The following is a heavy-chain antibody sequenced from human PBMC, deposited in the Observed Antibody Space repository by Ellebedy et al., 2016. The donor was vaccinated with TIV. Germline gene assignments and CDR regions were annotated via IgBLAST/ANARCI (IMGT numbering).Heavy chain of an antibody. Sequence: GESLKISCAASGFTFSDYYMSWIRQAPGKGLEWVSYISSSGRTIYYADSVKGRFTIARDNSKITLLLQMNSLRAEDTAVYYCAKAGAANGWGRGLDYWGQGTLVTVSS. D-gene: IGHD3-10*01. CDR2: ISSSGRTI. CDR3: AKAGAANGWGRGLDY. V-gene: IGHV3-11*01. CDR1: GFTFSDYY. J-gene: IGHJ4*02.